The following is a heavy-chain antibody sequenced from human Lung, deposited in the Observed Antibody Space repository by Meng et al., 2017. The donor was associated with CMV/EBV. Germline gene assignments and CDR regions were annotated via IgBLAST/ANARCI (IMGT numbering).Heavy chain of an antibody. D-gene: IGHD2/OR15-2a*01. CDR2: INPNSGGT. CDR1: GYTXTGYF. Sequence: ASXXVSXKASGYTXTGYFMHWVRQAPGQGLEWMGWINPNSGGTNYAQKFQGRVIMTWDTSISSAYMQLSRLTSNDTAVFYCARGGLSTALPEAPSSSSIDNXGQGXLVTVSS. CDR3: ARGGLSTALPEAPSSSSIDN. J-gene: IGHJ4*02. V-gene: IGHV1-2*02.